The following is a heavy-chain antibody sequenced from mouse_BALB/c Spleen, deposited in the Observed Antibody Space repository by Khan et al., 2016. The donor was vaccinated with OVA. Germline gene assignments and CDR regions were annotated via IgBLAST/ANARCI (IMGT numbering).Heavy chain of an antibody. CDR3: ARLEDI. CDR1: GLSLTSYG. Sequence: VQLLETGPGLVASSQSLSITCTVSGLSLTSYGVHWVRQPPGKGLEWLGVIWAGGSTNYNSALMSRLSISKDNSKSQVFLKMNCLQTDDTAMYYCARLEDIWGQGTTLTVSS. D-gene: IGHD1-3*01. CDR2: IWAGGST. J-gene: IGHJ2*01. V-gene: IGHV2-9*02.